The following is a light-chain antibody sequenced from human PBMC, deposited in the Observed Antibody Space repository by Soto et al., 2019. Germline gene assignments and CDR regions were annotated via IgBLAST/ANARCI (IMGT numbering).Light chain of an antibody. CDR2: DAS. CDR3: QQYNSSPT. Sequence: EIVMTQSPATLSVSPGERATLSCRASQSVSSKLAWYQQRPGQAPRLLIYDASTRATGIPARFSGSGSGTEFTLTISSLQPDDFATYYCQQYNSSPTFGQGTKVEIK. J-gene: IGKJ1*01. CDR1: QSVSSK. V-gene: IGKV3-15*01.